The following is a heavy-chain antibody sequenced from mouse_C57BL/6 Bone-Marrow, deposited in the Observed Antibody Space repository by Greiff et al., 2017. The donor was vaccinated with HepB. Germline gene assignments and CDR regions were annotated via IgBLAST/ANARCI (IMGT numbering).Heavy chain of an antibody. CDR3: ARGTNDYGRSDSNVDV. V-gene: IGHV1-7*01. J-gene: IGHJ1*03. CDR1: GYTFTSYW. CDR2: IYPSSGYT. D-gene: IGHD1-1*01. Sequence: VKLMESGAELAKPGASVKLSCKASGYTFTSYWMHWVKQRPGQGLEWIGYIYPSSGYTKYNQKFKDTATLTADTSSSTAYMQLSSLTYEDSAVYYCARGTNDYGRSDSNVDVGGTGTTVTVSS.